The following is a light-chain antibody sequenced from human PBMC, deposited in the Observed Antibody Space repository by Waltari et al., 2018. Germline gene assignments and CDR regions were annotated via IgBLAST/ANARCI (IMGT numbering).Light chain of an antibody. V-gene: IGLV2-23*02. Sequence: QSALTQPASVSGSLGQSITISCTGTSDAVGNYDLVSWYQQPPGKAPKVILSEINKWPSGVSSRFSGSKFDNTASLTISGLQAEDEADYFCSSYAGSRFVVFGGGTKLTVL. J-gene: IGLJ2*01. CDR1: SDAVGNYDL. CDR2: EIN. CDR3: SSYAGSRFVV.